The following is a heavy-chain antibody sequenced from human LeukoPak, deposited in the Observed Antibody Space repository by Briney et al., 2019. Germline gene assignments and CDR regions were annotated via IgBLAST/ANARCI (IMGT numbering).Heavy chain of an antibody. Sequence: SETLSLTCTVSGGSISSSNYYWGWIRQPPGKGLEWIGSIYYTGSTNYNPSLKSRVTISVDTSKNQFSLKLSSVTAADTAVYYCARMTRSGRSFFDYWGQGTLVTVSS. CDR1: GGSISSSNYY. CDR3: ARMTRSGRSFFDY. J-gene: IGHJ4*02. CDR2: IYYTGST. D-gene: IGHD1-26*01. V-gene: IGHV4-39*07.